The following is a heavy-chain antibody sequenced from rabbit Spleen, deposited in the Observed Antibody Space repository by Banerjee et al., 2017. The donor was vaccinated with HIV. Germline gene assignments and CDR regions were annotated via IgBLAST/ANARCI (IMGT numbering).Heavy chain of an antibody. CDR2: IYAGTIGSA. V-gene: IGHV1S40*01. J-gene: IGHJ6*01. Sequence: QQLVESGGGLVKPGASLKLTCKASGFSFSSGYDMCWVRQAPGKGLEWIACIYAGTIGSAYSASWAKGRFTCSKTSSTTVTLQMTSLTAADTATYFCARDAGTSFSTYGMDLWGPGTLVTVS. CDR1: GFSFSSGYD. D-gene: IGHD8-1*01. CDR3: ARDAGTSFSTYGMDL.